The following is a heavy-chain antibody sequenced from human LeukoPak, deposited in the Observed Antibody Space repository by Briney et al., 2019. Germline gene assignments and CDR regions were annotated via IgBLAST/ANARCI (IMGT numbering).Heavy chain of an antibody. V-gene: IGHV3-21*01. CDR3: VAGDWGARDSFDL. Sequence: GGSLRLSCAASGFTFSSYSMNRVRQAPGKGLEWVSSISSSSSYIYYADSVKGRFTISRDNAKNSFFLQMSSLRAEDTSVYYCVAGDWGARDSFDLWGRGTMVTVSS. J-gene: IGHJ3*01. CDR2: ISSSSSYI. CDR1: GFTFSSYS. D-gene: IGHD2-21*02.